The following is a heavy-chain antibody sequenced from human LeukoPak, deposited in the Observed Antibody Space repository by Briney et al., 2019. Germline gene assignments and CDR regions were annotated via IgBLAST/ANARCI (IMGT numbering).Heavy chain of an antibody. CDR3: AAGLLEWLSQAFDI. CDR2: INHSGST. J-gene: IGHJ3*02. Sequence: SETLSLTCAVYGGSFSGYYWSWIRQPPGKGLGWIGEINHSGSTNYSPSLKSRVTISVDTSKNQFSLKLSSVTAADTAVYYCAAGLLEWLSQAFDIWGQGTMVTVSS. D-gene: IGHD3-3*01. V-gene: IGHV4-34*01. CDR1: GGSFSGYY.